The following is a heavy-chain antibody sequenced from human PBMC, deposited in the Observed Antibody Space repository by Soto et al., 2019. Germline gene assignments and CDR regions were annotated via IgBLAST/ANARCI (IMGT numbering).Heavy chain of an antibody. V-gene: IGHV3-73*01. D-gene: IGHD2-15*01. CDR3: TRLEVVAAGFDP. J-gene: IGHJ5*02. CDR1: GFTFSGSA. Sequence: GGSLRLSCAASGFTFSGSAMHWVRQASGKGLEWVGRIRSKANSYATAYAASVKGRLTISRDDSKNTAYLQMNSLKTEDTAVYYCTRLEVVAAGFDPWGQGTLVTVSS. CDR2: IRSKANSYAT.